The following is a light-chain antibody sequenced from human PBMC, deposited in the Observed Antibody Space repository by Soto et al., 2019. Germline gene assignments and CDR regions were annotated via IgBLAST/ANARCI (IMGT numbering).Light chain of an antibody. J-gene: IGKJ5*01. V-gene: IGKV3-11*01. Sequence: EVVLTQSPATLSLSPGDRATLSCRASQSVRTYLAWYQQKPGQAPRLLIYDAYNRATGIPPRFSGSGSGTDFTLTISSLEPEDSAVYYCQQRHMWPITFGQGTRLEIK. CDR1: QSVRTY. CDR2: DAY. CDR3: QQRHMWPIT.